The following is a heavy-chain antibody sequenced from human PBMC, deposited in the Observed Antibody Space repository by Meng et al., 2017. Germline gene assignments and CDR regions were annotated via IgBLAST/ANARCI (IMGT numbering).Heavy chain of an antibody. CDR1: GFTFSSYW. J-gene: IGHJ4*02. CDR3: ARDRWTTVTRSPDY. CDR2: ISYDGSNK. Sequence: GESLKISCAASGFTFSSYWMHWVRQAPGKGLEWVAVISYDGSNKYYADSVKGRFTISRDNSKNTLYLQMNSLRAEDTAVYYCARDRWTTVTRSPDYWGQGTLVTVSS. D-gene: IGHD4-17*01. V-gene: IGHV3-30*01.